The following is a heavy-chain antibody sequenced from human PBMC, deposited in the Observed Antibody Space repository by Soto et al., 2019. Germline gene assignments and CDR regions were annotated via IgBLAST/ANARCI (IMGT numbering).Heavy chain of an antibody. D-gene: IGHD3-9*01. J-gene: IGHJ4*02. CDR1: GFTFSSYA. V-gene: IGHV3-23*01. CDR3: AKGFDWLLYGPFDY. CDR2: ISGSGGST. Sequence: GGSLRLSCAASGFTFSSYAMSWVRQAPGKGLEWVSAISGSGGSTYYADSVKGRFAISRDNSKNTLYLQMNSLRAEDTAVYYCAKGFDWLLYGPFDYWGQGTLVTVSS.